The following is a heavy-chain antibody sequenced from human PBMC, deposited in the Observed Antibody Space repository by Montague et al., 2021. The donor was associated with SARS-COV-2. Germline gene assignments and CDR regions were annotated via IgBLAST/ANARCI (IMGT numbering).Heavy chain of an antibody. J-gene: IGHJ3*01. V-gene: IGHV4-34*01. Sequence: SETLSLTCAVYGGSFSGYCWSWIRQSPGKGLEWIGEINHSGDTNYNPSLQSRGTMSVDTSKKQFSLKLSSVTAADTGVYYCARHFPSGYTFGLDAFDLWGQGTMVTVSS. CDR3: ARHFPSGYTFGLDAFDL. CDR2: INHSGDT. D-gene: IGHD5-18*01. CDR1: GGSFSGYC.